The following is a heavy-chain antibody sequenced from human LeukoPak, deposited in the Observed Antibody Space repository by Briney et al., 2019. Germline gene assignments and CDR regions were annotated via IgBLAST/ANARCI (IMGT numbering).Heavy chain of an antibody. J-gene: IGHJ5*02. D-gene: IGHD3-10*01. CDR2: ISSSSSYT. CDR1: GFTFSDYY. Sequence: GGSLRLSCAASGFTFSDYYMTWIRQAPGKGLEWVSYISSSSSYTEYADSVKGRFTISRDNAKNSVYLQMDSLRADDTAVYHCAREGGYGSGRGWFDPWGQGTLVTVSS. CDR3: AREGGYGSGRGWFDP. V-gene: IGHV3-11*05.